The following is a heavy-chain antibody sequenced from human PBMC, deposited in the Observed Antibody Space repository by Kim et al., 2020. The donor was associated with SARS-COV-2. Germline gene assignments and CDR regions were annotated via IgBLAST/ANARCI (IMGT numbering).Heavy chain of an antibody. V-gene: IGHV3-74*01. CDR1: GFTFSTAW. CDR3: ARHSNMDV. J-gene: IGHJ6*02. D-gene: IGHD5-18*01. CDR2: INNDGSST. Sequence: GGSLRLSCAASGFTFSTAWMHWVRQVPGKGLVWVSRINNDGSSTNYADSVKGRFTISRDNAKNTLSLQMNSLRAEDTAVYYCARHSNMDVWGQGTTVTVS.